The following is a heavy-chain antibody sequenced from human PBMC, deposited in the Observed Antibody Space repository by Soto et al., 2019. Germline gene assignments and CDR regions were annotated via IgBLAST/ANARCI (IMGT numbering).Heavy chain of an antibody. J-gene: IGHJ6*02. Sequence: EVQLLESGGGVVQPGGSLRLSCAASGFTFSRNAMSWVRQAPGKGLEWVSTIGRGGTAYYADSVKGRFTISRDISKNTQSLQMNSLRTEDTAVYYCAKLGFCSGGTCYLDYYNGVDVWGQGTTVTVS. CDR1: GFTFSRNA. D-gene: IGHD2-15*01. V-gene: IGHV3-23*01. CDR2: IGRGGTA. CDR3: AKLGFCSGGTCYLDYYNGVDV.